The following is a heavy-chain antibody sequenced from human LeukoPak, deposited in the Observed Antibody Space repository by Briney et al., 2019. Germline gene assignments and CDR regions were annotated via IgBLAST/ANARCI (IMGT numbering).Heavy chain of an antibody. D-gene: IGHD3-10*01. Sequence: ASVTVSFKASGYTFTSYGISWVRQAPGQGLEWMGWISAYNGNTNYAQKLQGRVTMTTDTSTSTAYMELRSLRSDDTAVYYCAREMVRGKIDYWGQGTLVTVSS. V-gene: IGHV1-18*04. CDR3: AREMVRGKIDY. CDR1: GYTFTSYG. J-gene: IGHJ4*02. CDR2: ISAYNGNT.